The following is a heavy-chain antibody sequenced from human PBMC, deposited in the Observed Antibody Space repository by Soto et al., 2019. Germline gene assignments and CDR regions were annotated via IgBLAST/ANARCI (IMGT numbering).Heavy chain of an antibody. D-gene: IGHD3-9*01. J-gene: IGHJ6*02. V-gene: IGHV4-31*03. CDR2: IYYSWST. CDR1: GGSISSGGYY. Sequence: QVQLQESGPGLVKPSQTLSLTCTVSGGSISSGGYYWSWIRQHPGKGLEWMGYIYYSWSTYYNPSLKGRVTISVDTSKKQFAMKLSSVTAADTAVYYCARGLVITLRSYYYGMDVWGQGTTVTVSS. CDR3: ARGLVITLRSYYYGMDV.